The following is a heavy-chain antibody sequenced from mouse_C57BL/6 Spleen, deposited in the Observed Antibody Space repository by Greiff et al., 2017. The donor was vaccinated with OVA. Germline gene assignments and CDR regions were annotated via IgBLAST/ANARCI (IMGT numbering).Heavy chain of an antibody. V-gene: IGHV5-16*01. Sequence: EVKLMESEGGLVQPGSSMKLSCTASGFTFSDYYMAWVRQVPEKGLEWVANINYDGSSTYYLDSLKSRFIISRDNAKNILYLQMSSLKSEDTATYYCARDWSSYWYFDVWGTGTTVTVSS. J-gene: IGHJ1*03. CDR1: GFTFSDYY. CDR2: INYDGSST. D-gene: IGHD1-1*01. CDR3: ARDWSSYWYFDV.